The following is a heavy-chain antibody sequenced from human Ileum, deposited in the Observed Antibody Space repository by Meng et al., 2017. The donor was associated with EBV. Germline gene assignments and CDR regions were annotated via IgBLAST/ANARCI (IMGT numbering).Heavy chain of an antibody. V-gene: IGHV6-1*01. Sequence: QAASHPAGTGQLRPSQTLPLPCAISGDSVSRNSAAWNWIRPSPSRGLEWLGRTYYRSKWYNDYAVSVKSRITINPDTSKNPFSLQLNSVTPEDTAVYYCARDSSSSAYSPFDYWGQGTLVTVSS. CDR1: GDSVSRNSAA. J-gene: IGHJ4*02. D-gene: IGHD3-22*01. CDR3: ARDSSSSAYSPFDY. CDR2: TYYRSKWYN.